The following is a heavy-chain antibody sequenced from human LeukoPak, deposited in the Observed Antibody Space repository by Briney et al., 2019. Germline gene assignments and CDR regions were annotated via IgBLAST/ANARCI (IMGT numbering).Heavy chain of an antibody. CDR3: ASVPLLDYYDSSGYSNWFDP. J-gene: IGHJ5*02. V-gene: IGHV1-69*04. CDR1: GGTFSSYA. D-gene: IGHD3-22*01. CDR2: IIPILGIA. Sequence: ASVKVSCKASGGTFSSYAISWVRQAPGQGLEWMGRIIPILGIANYAQKFQGRVTITADKSTSTAYMELSSLRSEDTAVYYCASVPLLDYYDSSGYSNWFDPWGQGTLVTVSS.